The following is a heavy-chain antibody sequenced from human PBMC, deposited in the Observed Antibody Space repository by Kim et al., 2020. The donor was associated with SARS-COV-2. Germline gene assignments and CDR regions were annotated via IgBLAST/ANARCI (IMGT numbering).Heavy chain of an antibody. Sequence: GGSLRLSCAASGFTFSSYSMNWVRQAPGKGLEWVSSISSSSSYIYYADSVKGRFTISRDNAKNSLYLQMNSLRAEDTAVYYCARDRLLSYFQHWGQGTLVTVSS. CDR1: GFTFSSYS. J-gene: IGHJ1*01. CDR3: ARDRLLSYFQH. D-gene: IGHD4-17*01. V-gene: IGHV3-21*01. CDR2: ISSSSSYI.